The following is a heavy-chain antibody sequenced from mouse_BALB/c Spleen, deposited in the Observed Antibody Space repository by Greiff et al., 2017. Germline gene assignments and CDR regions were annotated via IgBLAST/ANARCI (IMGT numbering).Heavy chain of an antibody. Sequence: VQLQQPGAELVKPGASVKLSCKASGYTFTSYYMYWVKQRPGQGLEWIGGINPSNGGTNFNEKFKSKATLTVDKSSSTAYMQLSSLTSEDSAVYYCTRTGVKLYAMDYWGQGTSVTVSS. CDR1: GYTFTSYY. V-gene: IGHV1S81*02. CDR2: INPSNGGT. CDR3: TRTGVKLYAMDY. D-gene: IGHD2-1*01. J-gene: IGHJ4*01.